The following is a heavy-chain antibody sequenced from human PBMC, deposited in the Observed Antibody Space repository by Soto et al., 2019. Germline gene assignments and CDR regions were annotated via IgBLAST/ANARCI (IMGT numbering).Heavy chain of an antibody. CDR3: AQDLCPLGSGSPCPTFGMDL. V-gene: IGHV1-2*02. CDR2: INPNNGGT. Sequence: ASVKVSCKASGYIFTCYHIHWVRQAPGRGLEWMGWINPNNGGTYYAPKFQGRVTFTRDTSNTTAYMEMSGLHSDDTAVYFCAQDLCPLGSGSPCPTFGMDLWGQGTTVTFSS. J-gene: IGHJ6*02. CDR1: GYIFTCYH. D-gene: IGHD3-10*01.